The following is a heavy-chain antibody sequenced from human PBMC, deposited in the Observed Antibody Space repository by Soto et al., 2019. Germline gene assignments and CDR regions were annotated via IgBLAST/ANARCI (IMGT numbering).Heavy chain of an antibody. CDR3: ARVRRIIAAAGTSWFDP. D-gene: IGHD6-13*01. Sequence: ASVKVSCKASGYTFTSYAMHWVRQAPGQRLEWMGWINAGNGNTKYSQKFQGRVTITRDTSASTAYMELSSLRSEDTAVYYCARVRRIIAAAGTSWFDPWGQGTLVTVSS. J-gene: IGHJ5*02. V-gene: IGHV1-3*01. CDR1: GYTFTSYA. CDR2: INAGNGNT.